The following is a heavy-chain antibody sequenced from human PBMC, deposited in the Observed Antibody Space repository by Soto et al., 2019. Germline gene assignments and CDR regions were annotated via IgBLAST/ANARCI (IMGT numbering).Heavy chain of an antibody. CDR1: GASIGTNNW. Sequence: RLPETLSLTCAVSGASIGTNNWWSWVRQPPGKGLEWIGEVYHSGTTNCNPSLKSRVTISIDKSKNQFSLTLTSMTAADTALYYCAVPGRGDFDYWSQGTLVTVSS. CDR3: AVPGRGDFDY. CDR2: VYHSGTT. V-gene: IGHV4-4*03. D-gene: IGHD5-12*01. J-gene: IGHJ4*02.